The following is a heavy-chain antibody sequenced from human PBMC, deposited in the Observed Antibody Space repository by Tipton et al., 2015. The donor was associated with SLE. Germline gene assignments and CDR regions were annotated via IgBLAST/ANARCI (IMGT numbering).Heavy chain of an antibody. V-gene: IGHV3-7*01. Sequence: SGFTFSSYWMSWVRQAPGKGLEWVANIKQDGSEKYYVDSVKGRFTISRDNAKNSLYLQMNSLRAEDTAVYYCASRGYCSSTSCLEFDYWGQGTLVTVSS. D-gene: IGHD2-2*03. CDR1: GFTFSSYW. CDR2: IKQDGSEK. CDR3: ASRGYCSSTSCLEFDY. J-gene: IGHJ4*02.